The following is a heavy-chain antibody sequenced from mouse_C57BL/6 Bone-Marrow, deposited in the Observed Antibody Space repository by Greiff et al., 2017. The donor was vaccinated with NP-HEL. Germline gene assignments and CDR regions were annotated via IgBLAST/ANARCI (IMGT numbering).Heavy chain of an antibody. V-gene: IGHV5-4*01. CDR3: ARALTMITTTDYYAMDY. Sequence: VQLKQSGGGLVKPGGSLKLSCAASGFTFSSYAMSWVRQTPEKRLEWVATISDGGSYTYYPDNVKGRFTISRDNAKNNLYLQMSHLKSEDTAMYYCARALTMITTTDYYAMDYWGQGTSVTVSS. D-gene: IGHD2-4*01. CDR1: GFTFSSYA. CDR2: ISDGGSYT. J-gene: IGHJ4*01.